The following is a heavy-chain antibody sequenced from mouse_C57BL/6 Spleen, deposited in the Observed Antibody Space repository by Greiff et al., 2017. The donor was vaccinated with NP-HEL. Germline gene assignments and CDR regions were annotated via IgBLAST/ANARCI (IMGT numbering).Heavy chain of an antibody. J-gene: IGHJ1*03. CDR3: ARHTSYFDV. CDR1: GFTFSDYG. Sequence: EVKLVESGGGLVQPGGSLKLSCAASGFTFSDYGMAWVRQAPRKGPEWVAFISNLAYCIYYADTVTGRFTISRENAKNTLYLEMSSLRSEDTAMYYCARHTSYFDVWGTGTTVTVSS. V-gene: IGHV5-15*01. D-gene: IGHD2-12*01. CDR2: ISNLAYCI.